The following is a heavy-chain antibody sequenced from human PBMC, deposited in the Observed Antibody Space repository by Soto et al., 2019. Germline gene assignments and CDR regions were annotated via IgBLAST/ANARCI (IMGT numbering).Heavy chain of an antibody. Sequence: EVRLLESGGGLIQHGGSLRLSCADSGFTFSSYVMSCVRQAPGTGLEWVSGISGSGTNTYYADSLKGRFTISRDNSKNTLYLQMTSLRAEDTAEYYCAKDNSPYSGYNSFDYWGEGTLVTVSS. D-gene: IGHD5-12*01. J-gene: IGHJ4*02. CDR3: AKDNSPYSGYNSFDY. V-gene: IGHV3-23*01. CDR1: GFTFSSYV. CDR2: ISGSGTNT.